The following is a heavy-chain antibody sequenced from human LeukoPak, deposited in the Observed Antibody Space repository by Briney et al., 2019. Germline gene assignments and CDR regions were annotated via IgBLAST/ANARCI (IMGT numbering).Heavy chain of an antibody. CDR3: AREGTDRGWFLDY. V-gene: IGHV3-53*01. Sequence: PGGSLRLSCAASGFTVSSNYMSWVRQAPGKGLEWVSVIYSGGSTYYADSVKGRFTISRDNSKNTLYLQMNSLRAEDTAVYYCAREGTDRGWFLDYWGQGTLVTVSS. CDR1: GFTVSSNY. J-gene: IGHJ4*02. D-gene: IGHD6-19*01. CDR2: IYSGGST.